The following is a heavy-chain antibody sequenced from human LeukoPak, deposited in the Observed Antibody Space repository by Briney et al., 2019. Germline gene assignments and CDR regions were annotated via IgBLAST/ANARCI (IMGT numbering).Heavy chain of an antibody. CDR1: GFTFNKYN. Sequence: PGGSLRLSCAASGFTFNKYNMNWVRQAPGKGLEWVSYIAGVGSRTIYYADSVKGRFTISRDNAKNSLYLEMNSLRAGDTAVYYCATGGGISLYGMDVWGQGTTVTVSS. CDR2: IAGVGSRTI. CDR3: ATGGGISLYGMDV. J-gene: IGHJ6*02. D-gene: IGHD4-23*01. V-gene: IGHV3-48*04.